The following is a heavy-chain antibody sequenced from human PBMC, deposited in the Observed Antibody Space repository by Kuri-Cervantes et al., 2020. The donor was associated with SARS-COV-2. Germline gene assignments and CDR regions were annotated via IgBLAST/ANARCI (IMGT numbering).Heavy chain of an antibody. CDR1: GDYISSYY. V-gene: IGHV4-4*07. Sequence: SETLSLTCNVSGDYISSYYWSWIRQPAGKGLEWIGRIFISGSTNYNPSLKSRVTMSEDTSKNQISLKLSSVTAADTAVYYCAGGIAAAGYFDYWGQGTLVTVSS. J-gene: IGHJ4*02. D-gene: IGHD6-13*01. CDR3: AGGIAAAGYFDY. CDR2: IFISGST.